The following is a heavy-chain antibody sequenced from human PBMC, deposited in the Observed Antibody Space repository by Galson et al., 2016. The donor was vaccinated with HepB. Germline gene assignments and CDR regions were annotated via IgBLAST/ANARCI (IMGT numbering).Heavy chain of an antibody. CDR3: ARGDWNYGFDY. CDR2: IFYNGIT. V-gene: IGHV4-31*03. D-gene: IGHD1-7*01. CDR1: GGSVNSGGYY. Sequence: LTCTVSGGSVNSGGYYWNWIRQHPEKGLEWIGYIFYNGITSYNKSHKSRVTISLDTSRSQFSLKLSSVTAADTAVYYCARGDWNYGFDYWGQGTLVTVSS. J-gene: IGHJ4*02.